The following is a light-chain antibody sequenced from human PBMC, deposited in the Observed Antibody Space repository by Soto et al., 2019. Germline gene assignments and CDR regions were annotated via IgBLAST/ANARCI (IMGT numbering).Light chain of an antibody. CDR1: RSLLHSNGYNY. V-gene: IGKV2-28*01. J-gene: IGKJ5*01. CDR3: MQALQAPIT. Sequence: DIVMTQSPLSLPVTPGEPASISCRSSRSLLHSNGYNYLDWYLQKPGQSPHLLIYLGSNRASGVPDRFSGRGSGTYCTLSISTVEAGDVGVYYCMQALQAPITFGQGTRLEIK. CDR2: LGS.